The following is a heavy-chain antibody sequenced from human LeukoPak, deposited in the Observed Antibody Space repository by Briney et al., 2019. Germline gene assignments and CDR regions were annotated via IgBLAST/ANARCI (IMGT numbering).Heavy chain of an antibody. CDR3: ARDQGSIYGSGTFHWFDP. J-gene: IGHJ5*02. D-gene: IGHD3-10*01. CDR2: INPNSGGT. CDR1: GYTFTGYY. V-gene: IGHV1-2*02. Sequence: SMSLSCKASGYTFTGYYVHWVRLAPGQGLEWMGWINPNSGGTNYAQKFQGRVTMTRDTSISTAYMELSRLRSDDTAVYYCARDQGSIYGSGTFHWFDPWGQETLSTFSS.